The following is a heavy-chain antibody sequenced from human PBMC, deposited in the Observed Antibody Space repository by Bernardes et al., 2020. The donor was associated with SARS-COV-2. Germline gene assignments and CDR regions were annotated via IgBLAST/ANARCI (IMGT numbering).Heavy chain of an antibody. CDR3: AKETVGADVSIDY. D-gene: IGHD1-26*01. V-gene: IGHV3-74*01. J-gene: IGHJ4*02. CDR2: INSDGRST. CDR1: GFTFSSYW. Sequence: GSLRLSCAASGFTFSSYWMHWVRQAPGKGLVWVSRINSDGRSTSNADSVKGRFTISRDNAKNTLYLQMNSLRAEDTAVYYCAKETVGADVSIDYWGQGTLVTVSS.